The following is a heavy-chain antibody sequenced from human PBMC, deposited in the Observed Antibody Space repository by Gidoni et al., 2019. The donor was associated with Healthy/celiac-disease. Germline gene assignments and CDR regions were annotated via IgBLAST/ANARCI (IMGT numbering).Heavy chain of an antibody. CDR2: ISGSGGST. CDR1: GFTFSGDA. V-gene: IGHV3-23*01. D-gene: IGHD5-12*01. J-gene: IGHJ4*02. CDR3: ARMARDGYNYVQFDY. Sequence: EVQLLESGGGWVPPGGSLRLSCSASGFTFSGDAMSWVRQAPGKGLEWVSVISGSGGSTYYADSVKGRFTISRDNSKNTLYLQMNSLRAEDTAVYYCARMARDGYNYVQFDYWGQGTLVTVSS.